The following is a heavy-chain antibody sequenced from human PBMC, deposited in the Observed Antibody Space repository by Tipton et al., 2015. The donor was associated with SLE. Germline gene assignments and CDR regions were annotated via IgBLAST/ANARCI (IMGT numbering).Heavy chain of an antibody. V-gene: IGHV3-23*03. CDR1: GLTVSGYA. CDR2: IYSVGTTT. J-gene: IGHJ5*02. Sequence: SLRLSCAASGLTVSGYAMHWVRQAPGKGLEWVSLIYSVGTTTYYADSVKGRFTISRDNFKNTLSLQMNSLRAEDTAVYYCARDWDRSNWFDPWGQGTLVTVSS. CDR3: ARDWDRSNWFDP. D-gene: IGHD1-26*01.